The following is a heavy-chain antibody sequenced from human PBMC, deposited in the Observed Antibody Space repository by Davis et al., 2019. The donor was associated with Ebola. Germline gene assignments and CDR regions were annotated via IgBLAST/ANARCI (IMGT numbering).Heavy chain of an antibody. CDR3: ARADGFSSSWYLFDY. J-gene: IGHJ4*02. Sequence: GEFLKISCAASGFTFSNYAMNWVRQAPGKGLEGVAAISFDESTQYYADSVKGRFTISRDNSENTLYLQMNSLRAEDTAVYYCARADGFSSSWYLFDYWGQGTLVTVSS. V-gene: IGHV3-30-3*01. D-gene: IGHD6-13*01. CDR1: GFTFSNYA. CDR2: ISFDESTQ.